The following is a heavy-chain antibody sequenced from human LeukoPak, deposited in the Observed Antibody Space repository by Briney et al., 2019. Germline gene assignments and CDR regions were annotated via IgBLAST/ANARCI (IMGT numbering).Heavy chain of an antibody. CDR1: GFTLSSSG. D-gene: IGHD5-18*01. CDR2: IWHDGSNK. J-gene: IGHJ4*02. CDR3: ARDPGYSYGNPCDY. V-gene: IGHV3-33*01. Sequence: PGGSLRLSCAASGFTLSSSGMHWVRQAPGKGLEWVALIWHDGSNKYYADSVKGRFTISRDNSENTLYLQMNSLRAEDTAFYYCARDPGYSYGNPCDYWGQGTLVTVSS.